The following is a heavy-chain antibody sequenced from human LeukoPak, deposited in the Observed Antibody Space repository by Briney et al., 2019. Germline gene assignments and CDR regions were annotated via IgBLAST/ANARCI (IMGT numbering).Heavy chain of an antibody. CDR2: IASDGGVK. J-gene: IGHJ4*02. CDR1: TFTFNNHG. V-gene: IGHV3-30*03. D-gene: IGHD6-19*01. Sequence: PGKSLRLSCVTSTFTFNNHGMHWVRQAPGKGLEWVAVIASDGGVKHYANSVKGRFVLFRDDSKNTLYLQMNNLIVDDTAVYYCAREATWGQWYFDHWGQGTSVTVSS. CDR3: AREATWGQWYFDH.